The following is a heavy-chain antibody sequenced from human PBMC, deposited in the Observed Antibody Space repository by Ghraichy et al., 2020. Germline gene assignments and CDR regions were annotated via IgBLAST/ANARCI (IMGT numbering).Heavy chain of an antibody. D-gene: IGHD4-17*01. CDR1: GYTFTDYY. CDR2: INPNSGDT. Sequence: ASVKVSCKTSGYTFTDYYIHWVRQAPGQGLEWMGRINPNSGDTNYAQKFQGRVSMTRDTSISTAYMELSSLRSDDTALYYCARELAVTTSPLDYWGQGTLVTVSS. J-gene: IGHJ4*02. V-gene: IGHV1-2*06. CDR3: ARELAVTTSPLDY.